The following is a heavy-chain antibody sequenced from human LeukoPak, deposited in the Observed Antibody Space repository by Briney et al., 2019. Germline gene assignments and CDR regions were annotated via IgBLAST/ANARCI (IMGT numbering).Heavy chain of an antibody. CDR1: GGTFSSYA. Sequence: ASVKVSCKASGGTFSSYAIRWVRQAPGQGLAWMGRIIPIFGTANYAQKFQGRVTNTTDKSTSTAYKELSSMRSEDTAVYYCARDPYFTLPSGAFDIWGQGTMVTVSS. D-gene: IGHD3-3*01. V-gene: IGHV1-69*05. CDR3: ARDPYFTLPSGAFDI. CDR2: IIPIFGTA. J-gene: IGHJ3*02.